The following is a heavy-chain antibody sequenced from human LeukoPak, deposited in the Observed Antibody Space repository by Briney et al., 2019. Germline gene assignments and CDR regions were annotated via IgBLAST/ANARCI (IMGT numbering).Heavy chain of an antibody. Sequence: SETLSLTCTVSGGSISSYYWSWIRQPPGKGLEWIGYIYYSGSTNYNPSLKSRVTISVDTSKNQFSLKLSSVTAADTAVYYCARCRYGDYYYYYYMDVWGKGTTVTVSS. CDR1: GGSISSYY. CDR3: ARCRYGDYYYYYYMDV. CDR2: IYYSGST. D-gene: IGHD4-17*01. J-gene: IGHJ6*03. V-gene: IGHV4-59*01.